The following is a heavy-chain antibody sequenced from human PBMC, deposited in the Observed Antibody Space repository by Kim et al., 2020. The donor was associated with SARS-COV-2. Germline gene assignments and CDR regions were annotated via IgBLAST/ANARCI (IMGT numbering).Heavy chain of an antibody. CDR2: ISYDGSNK. V-gene: IGHV3-30-3*01. CDR3: ARAHDFWSGQYYDY. J-gene: IGHJ4*01. Sequence: GGSLRLSCAASGFTFSSYAMHWVRQAPGKGLEWVAVISYDGSNKYYADSVKGRFTISRDNSKNTLYLQMNSLRAEDTAVYYCARAHDFWSGQYYDYWGQGTLVTVSS. D-gene: IGHD3-3*01. CDR1: GFTFSSYA.